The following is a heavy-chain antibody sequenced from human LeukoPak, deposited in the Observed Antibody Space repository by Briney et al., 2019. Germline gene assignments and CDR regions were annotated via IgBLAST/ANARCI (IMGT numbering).Heavy chain of an antibody. V-gene: IGHV1-18*01. J-gene: IGHJ4*02. D-gene: IGHD3-3*01. CDR2: ISAYNGNT. Sequence: ASVKVSGKASGYTFTSYGISWVRQAPGQGLEWMGWISAYNGNTNYAQKLQGRVTMTTDTSTSTAYMELRSLRSDDTAVYYCAREMRDYDFWSGYLDYWGQGTLVTVSS. CDR1: GYTFTSYG. CDR3: AREMRDYDFWSGYLDY.